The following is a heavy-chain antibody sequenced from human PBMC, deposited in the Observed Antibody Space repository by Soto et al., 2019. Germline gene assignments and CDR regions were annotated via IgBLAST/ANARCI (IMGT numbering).Heavy chain of an antibody. J-gene: IGHJ3*02. V-gene: IGHV1-46*01. CDR3: ARDGVKNYYDSSGYYGYHAFDI. CDR1: GYTFTSYY. Sequence: ASVKVSCKASGYTFTSYYMHWVRQAPGQGLEWMGIINPSGGSTSYAQKFQGRVTMTRDTSTSTVYMELSSLRSEDTAVYCCARDGVKNYYDSSGYYGYHAFDIWGQGTMVTVSS. D-gene: IGHD3-22*01. CDR2: INPSGGST.